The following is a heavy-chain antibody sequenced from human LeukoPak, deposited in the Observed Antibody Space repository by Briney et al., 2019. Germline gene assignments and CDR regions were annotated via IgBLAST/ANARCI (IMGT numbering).Heavy chain of an antibody. J-gene: IGHJ4*02. D-gene: IGHD1-26*01. CDR3: ARASSGSYSRYFDY. Sequence: GGSLRLSCAASGFTVSSNYMSWVRQAPGKGLEWVSVIYSGGSTYYADSVKGRFTISRDNSKNTLYLQMNSLRAEDTAVYYCARASSGSYSRYFDYWGQGTLVTVSS. CDR1: GFTVSSNY. V-gene: IGHV3-53*01. CDR2: IYSGGST.